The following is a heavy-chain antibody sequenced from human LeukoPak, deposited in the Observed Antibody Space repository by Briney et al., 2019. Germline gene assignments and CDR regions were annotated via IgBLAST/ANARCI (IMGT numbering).Heavy chain of an antibody. D-gene: IGHD3-9*01. CDR1: GFTFSSYS. CDR3: ARDKKDDIFNWFDP. CDR2: ISSSSSYI. J-gene: IGHJ5*02. Sequence: AGGSLRLSCAASGFTFSSYSMNWVRQAPGKGLEWVSSISSSSSYIYYADSVKGRFTISRDNAKNSLYLQMNSLRAEDTAVYYCARDKKDDIFNWFDPWGQGTLVTVSS. V-gene: IGHV3-21*01.